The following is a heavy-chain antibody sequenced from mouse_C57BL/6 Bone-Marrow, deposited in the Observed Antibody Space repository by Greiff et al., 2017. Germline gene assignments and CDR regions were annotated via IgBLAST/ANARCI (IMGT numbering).Heavy chain of an antibody. CDR1: GFTFSSYA. Sequence: EVKLVESGGGLVKPGGSLKLSRAASGFTFSSYAMSWVRQNPEKRLEWVATISDGGSSTYYPDNVKGRFTISRDNDKNNLYLQMSHLKSEDTAMYYCARDPHYSNYEGCAYWGQGTLVTVS. J-gene: IGHJ3*01. V-gene: IGHV5-4*01. CDR3: ARDPHYSNYEGCAY. D-gene: IGHD2-5*01. CDR2: ISDGGSST.